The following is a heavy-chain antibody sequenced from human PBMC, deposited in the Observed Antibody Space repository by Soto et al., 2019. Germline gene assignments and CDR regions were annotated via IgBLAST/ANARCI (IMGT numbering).Heavy chain of an antibody. CDR1: GGTFSSYA. CDR2: IIPIFGTA. J-gene: IGHJ5*02. CDR3: ARAAHDFWFGELYNWFDP. D-gene: IGHD3-10*01. Sequence: QVQLVQSGAEVKKPGSSVKVSCKASGGTFSSYAISWVRQAPGQGLEWMGGIIPIFGTANYAQKFQGRVTVTADESTSTAYMELSSLRSEDTAVYYCARAAHDFWFGELYNWFDPWGQGTLVTVSS. V-gene: IGHV1-69*12.